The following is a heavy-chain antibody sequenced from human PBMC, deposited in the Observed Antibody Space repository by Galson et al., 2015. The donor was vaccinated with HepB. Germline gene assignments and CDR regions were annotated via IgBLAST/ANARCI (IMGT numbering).Heavy chain of an antibody. D-gene: IGHD3-9*01. V-gene: IGHV3-49*04. CDR2: IRSKAYGGTT. CDR1: GFTFGDYA. CDR3: TREPNNYDILTGYYKRAGCFDL. J-gene: IGHJ2*01. Sequence: SLRLSCAASGFTFGDYAMSWVRQAPGKGLEWVGFIRSKAYGGTTEYAASVKGRFTISRDDSKSIAYLQMNSLKTEDTAVYYCTREPNNYDILTGYYKRAGCFDLWGRGTLVTVSS.